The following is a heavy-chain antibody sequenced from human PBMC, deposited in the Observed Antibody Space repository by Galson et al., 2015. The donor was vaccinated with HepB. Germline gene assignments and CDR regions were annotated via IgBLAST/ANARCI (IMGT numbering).Heavy chain of an antibody. CDR2: ISDGGGGIT. CDR1: GFTFSSYA. J-gene: IGHJ4*02. Sequence: SLRLSCAASGFTFSSYALSWVRQAPGKGLEWVSAISDGGGGITEYADSVKGRFTISRDNSKNTLYLQMNSLRAEDTAVYYCAKKVPGLTPFDNWGQGTLVTVSS. CDR3: AKKVPGLTPFDN. V-gene: IGHV3-23*01.